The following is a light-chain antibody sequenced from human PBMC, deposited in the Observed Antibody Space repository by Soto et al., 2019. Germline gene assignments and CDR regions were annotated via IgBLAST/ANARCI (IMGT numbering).Light chain of an antibody. V-gene: IGKV1-39*01. Sequence: DIQMTQSPSSLSASVGDRVTITCRATQSVAKYVNWYQQKPGQAPNLLIYTSSNLQSGVPSRFTGSGFATDFTLTISSLQPEDFASYYCQQSNSTPWTFGQGTKVEIK. CDR1: QSVAKY. J-gene: IGKJ1*01. CDR3: QQSNSTPWT. CDR2: TSS.